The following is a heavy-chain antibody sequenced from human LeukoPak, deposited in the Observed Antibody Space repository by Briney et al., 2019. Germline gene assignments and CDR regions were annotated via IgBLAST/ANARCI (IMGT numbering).Heavy chain of an antibody. CDR3: ARGRRWLQGFDY. V-gene: IGHV4-38-2*02. Sequence: SETLSLTCTVSGYSISSGYYWGWIRRPPGKGLEWIGSVYHSGSTYYDPSLKSRVTISVDTSKNQFSLKLSSVTAADTAVYYCARGRRWLQGFDYWGQGTLVTVSS. J-gene: IGHJ4*02. CDR1: GYSISSGYY. D-gene: IGHD5-24*01. CDR2: VYHSGST.